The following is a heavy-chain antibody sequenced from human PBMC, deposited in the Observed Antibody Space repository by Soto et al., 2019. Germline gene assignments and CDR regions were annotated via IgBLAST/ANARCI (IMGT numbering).Heavy chain of an antibody. CDR1: GFTFSSYS. Sequence: EVHLVESGGGLVQPGGSLRLSCAASGFTFSSYSMNWGGQAPGKGLEWISYISSSSSTIYYADSVTGRFTISRDNAKNPLYLQMNSLRDEDTAVYYCARDRGTRAPNNWFGPWGQGTLVTVSS. CDR2: ISSSSSTI. V-gene: IGHV3-48*02. CDR3: ARDRGTRAPNNWFGP. J-gene: IGHJ5*02. D-gene: IGHD3-10*01.